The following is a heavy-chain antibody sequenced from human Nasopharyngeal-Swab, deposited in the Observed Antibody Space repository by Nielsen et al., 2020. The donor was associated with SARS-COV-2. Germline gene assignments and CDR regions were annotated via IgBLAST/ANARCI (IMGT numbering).Heavy chain of an antibody. D-gene: IGHD5-18*01. CDR1: GFTFDDYG. CDR3: ARDGLYSAGGN. V-gene: IGHV3-20*04. J-gene: IGHJ4*02. Sequence: GESLKISCAASGFTFDDYGMSWVRQAPGKGLEWVSGINWNGGSTGYADSVKGRFTISRDNAKNSLYLQMNSLRAEDTAVYYCARDGLYSAGGNWGQGTLVTVSS. CDR2: INWNGGST.